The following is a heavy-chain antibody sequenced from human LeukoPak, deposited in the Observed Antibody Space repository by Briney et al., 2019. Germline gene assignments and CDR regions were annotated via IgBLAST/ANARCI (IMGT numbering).Heavy chain of an antibody. D-gene: IGHD1-26*01. CDR3: AKDLATNGHLVHAFDI. J-gene: IGHJ3*02. V-gene: IGHV3-9*01. Sequence: GRSLRLSCAASGFTFDDYAMHWVRQAPGKGLEWVSGISWNSGSIGYADSVKGRFTISRDNAKNSLYLQMNSLRAEDTALYYCAKDLATNGHLVHAFDIWGQGTMVTVSS. CDR2: ISWNSGSI. CDR1: GFTFDDYA.